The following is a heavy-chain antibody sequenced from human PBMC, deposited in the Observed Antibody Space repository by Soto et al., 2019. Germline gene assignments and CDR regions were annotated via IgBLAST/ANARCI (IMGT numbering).Heavy chain of an antibody. CDR3: ARERGGYKHFDY. J-gene: IGHJ4*02. V-gene: IGHV1-18*01. CDR2: INTYKGNI. CDR1: GYTFTDYG. Sequence: QVQLVQSGAEVKKPGASVRVSCKSSGYTFTDYGITWVRQAPGQGLEWMGWINTYKGNINYAQRLQGRVTMTTDTSTSTGYMELRSLTSDDTAVYYCARERGGYKHFDYWGQGALVTVSS. D-gene: IGHD1-26*01.